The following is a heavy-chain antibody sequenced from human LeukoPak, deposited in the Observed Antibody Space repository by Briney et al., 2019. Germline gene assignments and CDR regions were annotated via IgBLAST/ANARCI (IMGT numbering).Heavy chain of an antibody. J-gene: IGHJ4*02. D-gene: IGHD3-9*01. CDR3: ARNDISTCYLDY. CDR2: IYTSGST. CDR1: GGSFSSGSYY. Sequence: SETLSLTCTVSGGSFSSGSYYWSWLPQPAGKGLEWIGRIYTSGSTNDNPSRKSRVTISVDTSKIQFSLKLSYVTAADTAVYYCARNDISTCYLDYWGQGTLVTVSS. V-gene: IGHV4-61*02.